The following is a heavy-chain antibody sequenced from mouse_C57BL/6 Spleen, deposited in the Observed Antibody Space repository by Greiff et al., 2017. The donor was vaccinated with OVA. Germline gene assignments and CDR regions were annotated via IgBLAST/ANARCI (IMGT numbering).Heavy chain of an antibody. D-gene: IGHD2-4*01. J-gene: IGHJ3*01. Sequence: VQLQQPGAELVKPGASVKMSCKASGYTFTSYWITWVKQRPGQGLEWIGDIYPGSGSTNYNEKFKSKATLTVDTSTSTAYMQLSILTSEDSAVYYCARAGDDYDGFAYWGQGTLVTVSA. CDR2: IYPGSGST. CDR3: ARAGDDYDGFAY. CDR1: GYTFTSYW. V-gene: IGHV1-55*01.